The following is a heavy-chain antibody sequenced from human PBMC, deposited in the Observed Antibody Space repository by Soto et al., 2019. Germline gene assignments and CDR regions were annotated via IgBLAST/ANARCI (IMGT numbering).Heavy chain of an antibody. CDR3: ARDPRYCSGATCYSNGWFDP. Sequence: QVHLVESGGGLVKPGGSLRLSCAASGFTLSDYYMNWIRQAPGKGPEWVSHISASGYATLYADSVKGRFTISRDNIENSLYLQMNSLRAEDTALYYCARDPRYCSGATCYSNGWFDPWGQGTLVIVSS. D-gene: IGHD2-15*01. V-gene: IGHV3-11*01. CDR2: ISASGYAT. J-gene: IGHJ5*02. CDR1: GFTLSDYY.